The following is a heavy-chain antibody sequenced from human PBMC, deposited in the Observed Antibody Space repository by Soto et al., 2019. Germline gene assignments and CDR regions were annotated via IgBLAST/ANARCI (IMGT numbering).Heavy chain of an antibody. Sequence: ASVKVSCKASGYTFTSYYMHWVRQAPGQGLEWMGIINPSGGSTSYAQKFQGRVTMTRDTSTSTVYMELSSLRSEDTAVYYCARVYCSGGSCYSIDVSGQGTRVTVSS. V-gene: IGHV1-46*03. CDR2: INPSGGST. D-gene: IGHD2-15*01. J-gene: IGHJ4*02. CDR1: GYTFTSYY. CDR3: ARVYCSGGSCYSIDV.